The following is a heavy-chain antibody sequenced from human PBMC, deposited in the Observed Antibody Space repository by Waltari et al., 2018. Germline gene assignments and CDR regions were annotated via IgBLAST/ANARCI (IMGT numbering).Heavy chain of an antibody. CDR3: ARGGSTVTTPFDY. Sequence: QVQLQESGPGLVKPSETLSLPCTVSGGSISRHYWRWIRQPPGKGLEWIGYIYYSGSTNYNPSLKSRVTISVDTSKNQFSLKLSSVTAADTAVYYCARGGSTVTTPFDYWGQGTLVTVSS. CDR2: IYYSGST. V-gene: IGHV4-59*11. J-gene: IGHJ4*02. CDR1: GGSISRHY. D-gene: IGHD4-17*01.